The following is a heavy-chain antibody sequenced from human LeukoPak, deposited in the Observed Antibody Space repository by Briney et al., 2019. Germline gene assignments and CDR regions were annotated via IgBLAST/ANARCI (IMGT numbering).Heavy chain of an antibody. D-gene: IGHD6-13*01. CDR2: IYSGGIT. Sequence: GGSLRLSCAASGFTVSSRCVRWVRQAPGKGLEWVSVIYSGGITYYADSVKGRFTFSRDNSKNTLYLQMNSLRVDDTSVYYCARDGRGRYRSNRHGGTFDIWGQGTMVTVSS. CDR1: GFTVSSRC. CDR3: ARDGRGRYRSNRHGGTFDI. J-gene: IGHJ3*02. V-gene: IGHV3-53*01.